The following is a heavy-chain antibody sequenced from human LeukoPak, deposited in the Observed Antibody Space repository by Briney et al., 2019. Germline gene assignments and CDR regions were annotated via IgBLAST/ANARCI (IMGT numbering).Heavy chain of an antibody. J-gene: IGHJ6*03. CDR2: INSDGSST. CDR1: GFTFSSYW. V-gene: IGHV3-74*01. CDR3: ARVRGYSYYGGYYYYMDV. Sequence: GSLRLSCAASGFTFSSYWMHWVRQAPGKGLVWVSRINSDGSSTSYADSVKGRFTISRDNAKNTLYLQMNSLRAEDTAVYYCARVRGYSYYGGYYYYMDVWGKGTTVTVSS. D-gene: IGHD5-18*01.